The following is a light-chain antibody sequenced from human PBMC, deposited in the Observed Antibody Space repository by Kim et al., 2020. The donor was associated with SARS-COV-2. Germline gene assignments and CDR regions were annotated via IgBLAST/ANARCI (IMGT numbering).Light chain of an antibody. J-gene: IGLJ2*01. CDR3: NSRDSSGNHVI. V-gene: IGLV3-19*01. CDR1: SLRSYY. Sequence: ALGQTVRITCQGDSLRSYYASWYQQKPGQAPILVIYGENRRPSGIPDRFSGSTSGNTASLTITGAQAEDEADYYCNSRDSSGNHVIFGGGTQLTVL. CDR2: GEN.